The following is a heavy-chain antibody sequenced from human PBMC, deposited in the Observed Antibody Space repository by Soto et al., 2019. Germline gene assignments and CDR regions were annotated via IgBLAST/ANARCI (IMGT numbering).Heavy chain of an antibody. D-gene: IGHD3-9*01. Sequence: SETLSLTCTVSGASISVHGYYWTWIRQPPGKGLEWIGSPYYSGTTYFNPSLKSRATIAVETSKNQFSLRLTSVTAADTAIYYCTRRYICNDNYFYPCGPGALVTVSS. CDR1: GASISVHGYY. CDR2: PYYSGTT. V-gene: IGHV4-39*01. J-gene: IGHJ5*02. CDR3: TRRYICNDNYFYP.